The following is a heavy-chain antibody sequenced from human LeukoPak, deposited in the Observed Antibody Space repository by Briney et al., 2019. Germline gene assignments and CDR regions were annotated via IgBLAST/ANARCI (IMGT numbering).Heavy chain of an antibody. CDR2: MNPNSGNT. CDR1: GYTFTSYD. V-gene: IGHV1-8*01. J-gene: IGHJ4*02. CDR3: ARGLGNSRGLDY. D-gene: IGHD7-27*01. Sequence: GASVKVSCKASGYTFTSYDINWVRQATGQGLEWMGWMNPNSGNTGYAQKFQGRVTMTRNTSISTAYMDLSSLTSEDTAVYYCARGLGNSRGLDYWGQGTLVTVSS.